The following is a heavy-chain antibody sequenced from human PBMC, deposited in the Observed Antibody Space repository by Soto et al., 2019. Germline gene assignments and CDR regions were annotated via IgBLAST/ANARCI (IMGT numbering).Heavy chain of an antibody. CDR2: IYYSGST. V-gene: IGHV4-39*01. CDR1: GGSISSSSYY. J-gene: IGHJ4*02. CDR3: ARHLRVPAATVIDY. Sequence: QLQLQESGPGLVKPSETLSLTCTVSGGSISSSSYYWGWIRQPPGKGLEWIGSIYYSGSTYYNPSLKSRVTISVDTSKNQFSLKLSSVTAADTAVYYCARHLRVPAATVIDYWGQGTLVTVSS. D-gene: IGHD2-2*01.